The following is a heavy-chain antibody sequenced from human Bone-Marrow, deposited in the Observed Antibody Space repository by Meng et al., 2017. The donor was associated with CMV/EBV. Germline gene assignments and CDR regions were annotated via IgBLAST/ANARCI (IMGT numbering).Heavy chain of an antibody. CDR1: GFTFNRFW. J-gene: IGHJ4*02. V-gene: IGHV3-30*02. CDR2: IRYDGSNK. Sequence: GESLKISCAASGFTFNRFWMTWVRQAPGRGLEWVAFIRYDGSNKYYADSVKGRFTISRDNSKNTLHLQMNSLRAEDTAVYYCAKSRGFSGSYSDYWGQGTLVTVSS. D-gene: IGHD1-26*01. CDR3: AKSRGFSGSYSDY.